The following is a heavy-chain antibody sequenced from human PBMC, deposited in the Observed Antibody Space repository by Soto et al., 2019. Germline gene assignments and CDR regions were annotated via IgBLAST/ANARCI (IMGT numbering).Heavy chain of an antibody. J-gene: IGHJ6*02. Sequence: SETLSLTCTVSGALIHINNCWRCVRQSPGKGLEWIWEICRRGITNYNPSLKGRVTISVDNSKNQFSLKLTSVSAADTAVYYCARGGYAYWSGYSGSLSQVYALDVWGQGTAVTGSS. V-gene: IGHV4-4*02. CDR1: GALIHINNC. CDR2: ICRRGIT. CDR3: ARGGYAYWSGYSGSLSQVYALDV. D-gene: IGHD3-3*01.